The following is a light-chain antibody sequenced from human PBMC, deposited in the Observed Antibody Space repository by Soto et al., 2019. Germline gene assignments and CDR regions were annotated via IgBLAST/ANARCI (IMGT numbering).Light chain of an antibody. V-gene: IGKV3-11*01. CDR1: QSVTNY. CDR2: DAS. J-gene: IGKJ1*01. CDR3: QQRLNWPPG. Sequence: MTQSPDSLSVSPGERATLTCRASQSVTNYIAWYQQRPGQAPRLLIYDASNRATGVPARFSGSRSGTDFTLTISDLEPADFGLYYCQQRLNWPPGFGQGTKVDIK.